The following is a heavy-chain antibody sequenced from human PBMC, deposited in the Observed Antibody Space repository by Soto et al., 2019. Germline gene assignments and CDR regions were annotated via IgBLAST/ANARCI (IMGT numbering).Heavy chain of an antibody. J-gene: IGHJ4*02. Sequence: PSETLSLTCAVYGVSFSGYYWSWIRQPPGKGLEWLGEINHSGSTNYNPSLKGPVTISGYTSKNPVSLKLSSVTVAVTAVFYCGRARLDGGTSIRFVYWGQGNLVTSPQ. V-gene: IGHV4-34*01. D-gene: IGHD1-1*01. CDR3: GRARLDGGTSIRFVY. CDR1: GVSFSGYY. CDR2: INHSGST.